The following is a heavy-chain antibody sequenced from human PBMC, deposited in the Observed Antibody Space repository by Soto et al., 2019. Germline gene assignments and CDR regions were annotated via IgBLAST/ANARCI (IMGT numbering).Heavy chain of an antibody. D-gene: IGHD3-16*01. CDR1: GGSLSGDY. J-gene: IGHJ6*02. CDR3: ARQGGSPVPQYYGMDV. CDR2: IYSRGRT. V-gene: IGHV4-34*01. Sequence: SETLSLTCAVYGGSLSGDYWSWVRQTPGKGREWLEHIYSRGRTNYPPSLKSRVTISVAPTKNQFSLMLSSVTAAGTAVYYCARQGGSPVPQYYGMDVWGQGTTVTVSS.